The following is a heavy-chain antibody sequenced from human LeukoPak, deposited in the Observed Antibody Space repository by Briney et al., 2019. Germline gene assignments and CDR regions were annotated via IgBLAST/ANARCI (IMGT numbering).Heavy chain of an antibody. CDR2: ISSGSSYI. D-gene: IGHD2-15*01. CDR3: VKDDVGNFDY. Sequence: GGSLRLSCAASGSTFSSYTMNWVRQAPGKGLEWVSSISSGSSYIYSADSVKGRFTISRDNAKNSLYLQMNSLRADDTAVYYCVKDDVGNFDYWGQGTLVTVSS. V-gene: IGHV3-21*01. CDR1: GSTFSSYT. J-gene: IGHJ4*02.